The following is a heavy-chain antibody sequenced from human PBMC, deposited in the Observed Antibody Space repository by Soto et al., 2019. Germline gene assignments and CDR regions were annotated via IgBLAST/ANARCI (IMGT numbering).Heavy chain of an antibody. J-gene: IGHJ4*01. CDR1: GGSFSGYY. CDR2: INHSGST. D-gene: IGHD6-19*01. V-gene: IGHV4-34*01. Sequence: SETLSLTCDVYGGSFSGYYWSWIRQLPGKGLEWLGAINHSGSTNSNPSLKSRVNISVXPXXNXXXLXLXXVTXAATAVYYCARVRLAVAGTQSPGYWGHRTLVTVS. CDR3: ARVRLAVAGTQSPGY.